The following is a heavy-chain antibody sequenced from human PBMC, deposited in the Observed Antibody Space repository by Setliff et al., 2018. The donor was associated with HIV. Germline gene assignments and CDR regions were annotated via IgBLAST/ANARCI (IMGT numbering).Heavy chain of an antibody. CDR3: AKPTSGMYPRAFDL. CDR2: IWNDGSNK. Sequence: GGSLRLSCVGSAVIDWVRQAPGKGLEGVAIIWNDGSNKHYADSVKGRFTVSRDKSKNILFLQMDSLGVEDTGTYYCAKPTSGMYPRAFDLWGRGTVVTVSS. CDR1: AV. J-gene: IGHJ3*01. D-gene: IGHD1-26*01. V-gene: IGHV3-33*03.